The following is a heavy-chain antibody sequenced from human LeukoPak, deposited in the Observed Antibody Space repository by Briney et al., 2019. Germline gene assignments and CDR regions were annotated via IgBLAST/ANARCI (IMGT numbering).Heavy chain of an antibody. CDR2: IYYSGST. Sequence: PSETLSLTCTVSGGSISSYYWSWIRQPPGKGLEWIGYIYYSGSTNYNPSLKSRVTISVDTSKNQFSLKLSSVTAADTAVYYCARGKTAILDAFDIWGQGTMVTVSS. J-gene: IGHJ3*02. CDR1: GGSISSYY. D-gene: IGHD2-21*02. CDR3: ARGKTAILDAFDI. V-gene: IGHV4-59*08.